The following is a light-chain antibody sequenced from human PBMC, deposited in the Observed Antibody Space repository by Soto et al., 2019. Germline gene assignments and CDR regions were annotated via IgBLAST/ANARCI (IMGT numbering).Light chain of an antibody. CDR2: KAS. CDR3: QQYNSYSWT. Sequence: QSPTPLSGSFGTRVTITCRASQTISSWLAWYQQKPGKAPKLLIYKASTLKSGVPSRFSGSGSGTEFTLTISSLQPDDFATYYCQQYNSYSWTSGQGTKVDI. V-gene: IGKV1-5*03. J-gene: IGKJ1*01. CDR1: QTISSW.